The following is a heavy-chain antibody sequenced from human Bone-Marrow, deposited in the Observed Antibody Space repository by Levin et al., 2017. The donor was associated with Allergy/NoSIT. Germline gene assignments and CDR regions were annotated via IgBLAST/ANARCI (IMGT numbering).Heavy chain of an antibody. CDR2: IYPGDSDT. CDR1: AYTFSDFW. J-gene: IGHJ4*02. D-gene: IGHD3-10*01. CDR3: AGVTPLITMVRGIVDH. Sequence: GESLKISCKGFAYTFSDFWIAWVRQMPGKGLEWMGVIYPGDSDTRYSPSFQGQVTISADKSISTAYLQWSSLKASDNAVYYCAGVTPLITMVRGIVDHWGQGTLVTVSS. V-gene: IGHV5-51*01.